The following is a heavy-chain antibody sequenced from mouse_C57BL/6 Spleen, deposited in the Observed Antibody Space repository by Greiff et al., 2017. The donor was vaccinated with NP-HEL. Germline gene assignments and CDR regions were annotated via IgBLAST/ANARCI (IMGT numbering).Heavy chain of an antibody. CDR1: GFTFSSYG. V-gene: IGHV5-6*02. J-gene: IGHJ2*01. CDR3: ARQGILHYFDY. Sequence: DVKLQESGGDLVKPGGSLKLSCAASGFTFSSYGMSWVRQTPDKRLEWVATISSGGSYTYYPDSVKGRFTISRDNAKNTLYLQMSSLKSEDTAMYYCARQGILHYFDYWGQGTTLTVSS. CDR2: ISSGGSYT.